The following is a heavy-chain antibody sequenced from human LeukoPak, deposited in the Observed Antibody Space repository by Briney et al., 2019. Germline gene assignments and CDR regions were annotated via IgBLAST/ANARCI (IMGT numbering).Heavy chain of an antibody. CDR3: ARTSYSTSDGY. D-gene: IGHD6-6*01. CDR1: GFTFRSYA. V-gene: IGHV3-23*01. CDR2: IGGSGTST. Sequence: GGSLRLSCAASGFTFRSYAMTWVRQAPGKGLEWVSSIGGSGTSTYYGDSVKGRFTISRDNSKNTLYLQMNSLRAEDMAVYYCARTSYSTSDGYWGQGTLVTVSS. J-gene: IGHJ4*02.